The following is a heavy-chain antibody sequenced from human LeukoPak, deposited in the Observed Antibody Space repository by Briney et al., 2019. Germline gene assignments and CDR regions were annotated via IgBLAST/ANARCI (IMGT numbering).Heavy chain of an antibody. CDR1: GFTFSSYA. D-gene: IGHD2-2*01. CDR2: ISYDGSNK. V-gene: IGHV3-30-3*01. Sequence: PGGSLRLSCAASGFTFSSYAMHWVRQAPGKGLEWVAVISYDGSNKYYADSVKGRFTISRDNSKNTLYLQMNSLRPGDTAVYYCAKGYCSSTSCHLYYYYGMDVWGQGTTVTVSS. J-gene: IGHJ6*02. CDR3: AKGYCSSTSCHLYYYYGMDV.